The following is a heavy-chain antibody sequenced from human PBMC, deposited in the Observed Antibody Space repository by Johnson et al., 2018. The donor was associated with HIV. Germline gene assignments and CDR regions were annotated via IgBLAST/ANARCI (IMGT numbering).Heavy chain of an antibody. Sequence: VQLVESGGGVVRPGGSLRLSCAASGFTFDDSCMSWVRQAQGKGLEWVSGINWNSGSIGYADSVKGRFTISRDDSKNSLYLQMNSLRVEDTAVYYCARERRSDYDYDAFDIWGQGTMVTVSS. CDR3: ARERRSDYDYDAFDI. CDR1: GFTFDDSC. D-gene: IGHD5-12*01. J-gene: IGHJ3*02. CDR2: INWNSGSI. V-gene: IGHV3-20*04.